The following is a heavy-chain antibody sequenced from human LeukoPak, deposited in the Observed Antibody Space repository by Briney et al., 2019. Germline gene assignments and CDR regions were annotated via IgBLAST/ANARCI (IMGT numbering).Heavy chain of an antibody. V-gene: IGHV3-9*01. CDR1: GFTFDDYA. CDR2: ISWNSGSI. CDR3: AKDKYSSVLGMDV. Sequence: GRSLRLSCAASGFTFDDYAMHWVRQAPGKGLEWVSGISWNSGSIGYADSVKGRFTISRDNAKNSLYLQMNSLRAEDTALYYCAKDKYSSVLGMDVWGQGTTVTVPS. J-gene: IGHJ6*02. D-gene: IGHD6-19*01.